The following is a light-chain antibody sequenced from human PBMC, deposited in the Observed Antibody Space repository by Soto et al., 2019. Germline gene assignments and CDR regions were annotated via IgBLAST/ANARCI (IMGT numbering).Light chain of an antibody. CDR1: SSDVGGYNY. CDR2: EVS. CDR3: SSYTSSSTPYV. Sequence: QSALTQPASVSGSPGQSITISCTGTSSDVGGYNYVSWYQQHPGKAPKLMIYEVSNRPSGFSNRFSGSKSGNTASLTISGLQDEDEADYYCSSYTSSSTPYVFGTGTKLTVL. J-gene: IGLJ1*01. V-gene: IGLV2-14*01.